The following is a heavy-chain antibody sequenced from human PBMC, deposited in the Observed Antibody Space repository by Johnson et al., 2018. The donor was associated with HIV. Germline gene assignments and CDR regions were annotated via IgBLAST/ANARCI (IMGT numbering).Heavy chain of an antibody. Sequence: VQLVESGGGLVQPGGSLRLSCAASGFTVSSNYMSWVRQAPGKGLEWVSVIYSGGSTNYADSVKGRFTISRDNSKNTLYLQMNSLRAEDTAVYYCARVRSSGPWVNDAFDIWGQGTMVTVSA. CDR1: GFTVSSNY. CDR2: IYSGGST. D-gene: IGHD4-17*01. V-gene: IGHV3-66*02. J-gene: IGHJ3*02. CDR3: ARVRSSGPWVNDAFDI.